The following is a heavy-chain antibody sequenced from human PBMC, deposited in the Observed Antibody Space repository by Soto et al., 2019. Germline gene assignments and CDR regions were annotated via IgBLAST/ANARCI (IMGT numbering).Heavy chain of an antibody. J-gene: IGHJ6*02. D-gene: IGHD6-6*01. V-gene: IGHV3-7*01. CDR2: IKQDGSEK. CDR3: ARYLKYSGSSSHYGMDV. CDR1: GFTFSSYW. Sequence: PGGSLRLSCAASGFTFSSYWMSWVRQAPGKGLEWVANIKQDGSEKYYVDSVKGRFTISRENAKNSLYLQMNSLRAGDTAVYYCARYLKYSGSSSHYGMDVWGQGTTVTVSS.